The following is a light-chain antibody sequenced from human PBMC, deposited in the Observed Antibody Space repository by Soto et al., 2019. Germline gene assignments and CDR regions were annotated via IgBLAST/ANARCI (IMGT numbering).Light chain of an antibody. J-gene: IGKJ4*01. CDR3: QPYGSPSLT. CDR1: QGVSSSY. V-gene: IGKV3-20*01. Sequence: IVLTQSPGTLSVSPGERATLSCRASQGVSSSYLAWYQQRPGQAPRLLIYGASSRATGIPDRFSGSGSGTDFPLNISRLEPEEFAVYSCQPYGSPSLTFGGGTKEEIK. CDR2: GAS.